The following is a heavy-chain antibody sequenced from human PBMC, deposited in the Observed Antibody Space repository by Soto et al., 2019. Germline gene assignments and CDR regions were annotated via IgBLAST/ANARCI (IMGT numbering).Heavy chain of an antibody. J-gene: IGHJ4*02. CDR3: ARASDY. V-gene: IGHV4-30-2*01. Sequence: QLQLQESGSGLVKPSQTLSLTCAVSGGSISSGGYSWSWIRQPPGKGLEWIGYMYHSGSTYYNPSLKSRVTLSIDRCKNQFSLKLSSVTAADTDVYYWARASDYWGQGILVTFSA. CDR2: MYHSGST. CDR1: GGSISSGGYS.